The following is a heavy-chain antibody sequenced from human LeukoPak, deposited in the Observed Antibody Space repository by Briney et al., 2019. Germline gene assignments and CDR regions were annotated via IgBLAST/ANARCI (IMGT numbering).Heavy chain of an antibody. CDR1: GFTFSSYG. CDR2: ISGSGGST. CDR3: AKADIVVVPAAMYAY. J-gene: IGHJ4*02. D-gene: IGHD2-2*01. V-gene: IGHV3-23*01. Sequence: QTGGSLRLSCAASGFTFSSYGMSWVRQAPGKGLEWVSAISGSGGSTYYADSVKGRFTISRDNSKNTLYLQMNSLRAEDTAVYYCAKADIVVVPAAMYAYWGQGTLVTVSS.